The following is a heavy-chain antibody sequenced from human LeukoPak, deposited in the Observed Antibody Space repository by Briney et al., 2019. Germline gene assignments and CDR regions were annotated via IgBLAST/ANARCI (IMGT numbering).Heavy chain of an antibody. V-gene: IGHV3-7*01. D-gene: IGHD2-15*01. CDR1: ERTFSSYW. CDR3: AREGFAAASDI. CDR2: IKQDGREK. J-gene: IGHJ3*02. Sequence: PGGSLRLYCAASERTFSSYWMRWVRQAPGKGLERVANIKQDGREKNYLDSVKGRFSISRDNAKNSLYLQMNSLRAEDTAVYYCAREGFAAASDIWGQGTMVTVSS.